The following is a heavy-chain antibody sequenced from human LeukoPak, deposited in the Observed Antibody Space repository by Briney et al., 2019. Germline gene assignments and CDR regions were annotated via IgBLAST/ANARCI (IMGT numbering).Heavy chain of an antibody. J-gene: IGHJ4*02. D-gene: IGHD1-26*01. Sequence: GASVKVSCKASGYTFTGYYMHWVRQAPGQGLEWMGWINPNSGGTNYAQKFQGRVTMIRDTSISTAYMELSRLRSDDTAVYYCARALRSYSILGFDYWGQGTLVTVSS. CDR2: INPNSGGT. V-gene: IGHV1-2*02. CDR3: ARALRSYSILGFDY. CDR1: GYTFTGYY.